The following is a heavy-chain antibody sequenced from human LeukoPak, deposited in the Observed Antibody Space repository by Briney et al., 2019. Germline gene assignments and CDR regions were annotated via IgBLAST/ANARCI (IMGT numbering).Heavy chain of an antibody. CDR3: AKGLSKAKAGPHYYYYMDV. Sequence: ALRLSCAASGFTFDDYAMHRVRQAPGKGLEWVSGISWNSGSIGYADSVKGRFTISRDNAKNSLYLQMNSLRAEDMALYYCAKGLSKAKAGPHYYYYMDVWGKGTTVTVSS. V-gene: IGHV3-9*03. D-gene: IGHD2/OR15-2a*01. CDR2: ISWNSGSI. CDR1: GFTFDDYA. J-gene: IGHJ6*03.